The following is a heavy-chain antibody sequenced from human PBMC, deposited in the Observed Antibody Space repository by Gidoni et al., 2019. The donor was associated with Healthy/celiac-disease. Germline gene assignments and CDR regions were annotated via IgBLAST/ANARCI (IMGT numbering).Heavy chain of an antibody. CDR2: ISGSGGST. D-gene: IGHD1-26*01. J-gene: IGHJ4*02. V-gene: IGHV3-23*04. Sequence: EVPLVESGGGLVQPWGSLRLSCSASGFTFSSYAMRWVRQAPGKGLEGVSAISGSGGSTYYADSVKGRFTIARDNSKNTLYLQMNSLRAEDTAVYYCAKDPLVGATKGPAYWGQGTLVTVSS. CDR1: GFTFSSYA. CDR3: AKDPLVGATKGPAY.